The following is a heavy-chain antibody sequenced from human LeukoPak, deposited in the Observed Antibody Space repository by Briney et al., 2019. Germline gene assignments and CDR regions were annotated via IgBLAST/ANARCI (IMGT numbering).Heavy chain of an antibody. CDR3: AREIVHRFYGDYVDYFDY. Sequence: PGGSQRLSCAASGFTFSSYWMSWVRQAPGKGLEWVANIKQDGSEKYYVDSVKGRFTISRDNAKNSLYLQTNSLRAEDTAVYYCAREIVHRFYGDYVDYFDYWGQGTLVTVSS. V-gene: IGHV3-7*03. D-gene: IGHD4-17*01. CDR1: GFTFSSYW. J-gene: IGHJ4*02. CDR2: IKQDGSEK.